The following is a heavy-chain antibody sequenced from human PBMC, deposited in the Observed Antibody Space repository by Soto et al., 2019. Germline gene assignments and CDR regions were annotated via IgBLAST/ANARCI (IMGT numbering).Heavy chain of an antibody. Sequence: PSETLSLTCRVSGSSITNSFYWGWIRQSPEKGLEWIGSIYYSGSTYYNPSLKSRVTISVDTSKNQFSLKLSSVTAADTAVYHCARHASASSTRYGMDVWGQGTTVTVSS. J-gene: IGHJ6*02. CDR1: GSSITNSFY. V-gene: IGHV4-38-2*02. D-gene: IGHD2-8*01. CDR2: IYYSGST. CDR3: ARHASASSTRYGMDV.